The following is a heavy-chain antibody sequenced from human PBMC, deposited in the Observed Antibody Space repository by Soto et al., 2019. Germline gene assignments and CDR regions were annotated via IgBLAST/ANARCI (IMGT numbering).Heavy chain of an antibody. D-gene: IGHD5-12*01. CDR1: GGSISSYY. V-gene: IGHV4-59*01. Sequence: PSETLSLTCTVSGGSISSYYWSWIRQPPGKGLEWIGYIYYSGSTNYNPSLKSRVTISVDTSKNQFSLKLSSVTAADTAVYYCARDDKDGYNFDAFDIWGQGTMVTVSS. CDR2: IYYSGST. J-gene: IGHJ3*02. CDR3: ARDDKDGYNFDAFDI.